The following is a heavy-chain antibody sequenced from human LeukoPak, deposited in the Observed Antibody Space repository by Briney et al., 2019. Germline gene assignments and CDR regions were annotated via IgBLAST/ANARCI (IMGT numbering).Heavy chain of an antibody. CDR3: ALLGRSPEGAFDI. CDR2: IIPIFGTA. D-gene: IGHD2-15*01. Sequence: ASVKVSCKASGCTFSSYAISWVRQAPGQGLEWMGGIIPIFGTANYAQKFQGRVTITTDESTSTAYMELSSLRSEDTAVYYCALLGRSPEGAFDIWGQGTMVTVSS. V-gene: IGHV1-69*05. CDR1: GCTFSSYA. J-gene: IGHJ3*02.